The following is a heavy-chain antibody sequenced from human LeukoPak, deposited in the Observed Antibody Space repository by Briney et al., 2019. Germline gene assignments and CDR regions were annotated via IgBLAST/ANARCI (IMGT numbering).Heavy chain of an antibody. Sequence: PGGSLRLSCVGSGFTFTDYSINWVLQTPRRGLEWFSCISSTSDFIYYADSVKGRFTISRDNPKNSQYLQMNRLRVEDTAVYYCARVGLDRRGYSGYEAFDYWGQGTLVTVSS. D-gene: IGHD5-12*01. CDR1: GFTFTDYS. J-gene: IGHJ4*02. V-gene: IGHV3-21*01. CDR3: ARVGLDRRGYSGYEAFDY. CDR2: ISSTSDFI.